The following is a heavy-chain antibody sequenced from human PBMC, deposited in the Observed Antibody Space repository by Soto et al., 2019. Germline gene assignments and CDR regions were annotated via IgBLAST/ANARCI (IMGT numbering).Heavy chain of an antibody. CDR2: IWYDGSNK. V-gene: IGHV3-33*01. Sequence: QVQLVESGGGVVQPGRSLRLSCAASGFTFSSYGMHWVRQAPGKGLEWVAVIWYDGSNKYYADSVKGRFTISRDNSKNTLELQMNSLRAEDTAVYYCARGGRGQQLTNFFLDYWGQGTLVTVSS. CDR3: ARGGRGQQLTNFFLDY. J-gene: IGHJ4*02. CDR1: GFTFSSYG. D-gene: IGHD6-13*01.